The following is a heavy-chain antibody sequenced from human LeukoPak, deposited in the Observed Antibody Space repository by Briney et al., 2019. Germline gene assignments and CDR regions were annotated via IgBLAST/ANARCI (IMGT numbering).Heavy chain of an antibody. CDR1: GYTLTNYL. D-gene: IGHD7-27*01. CDR2: MYPGESQT. CDR3: ARPARGDDEDY. V-gene: IGHV5-51*01. J-gene: IGHJ4*02. Sequence: GGSLKISCKASGYTLTNYLIGWVRQMPGKGLEWMGIMYPGESQTRYSPSFQGQVTISADKSINTAYLQWNSLKASDTAMYYCARPARGDDEDYWGQGTLVTVSS.